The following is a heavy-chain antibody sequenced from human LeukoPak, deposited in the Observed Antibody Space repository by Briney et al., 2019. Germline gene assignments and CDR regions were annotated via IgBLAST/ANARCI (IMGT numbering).Heavy chain of an antibody. V-gene: IGHV4-39*07. CDR1: GGSISSSSYY. D-gene: IGHD3-3*01. CDR2: IYYSGST. CDR3: ARVKGAVLYYDFWSGYPYYFDY. Sequence: PSETLSLTCTVSGGSISSSSYYWGWIRQPPGKGLEWIGSIYYSGSTYYNPSLKSRVTISVDTSKNQFSLKLSSVTAADTAVYYCARVKGAVLYYDFWSGYPYYFDYWGQGTLVTVSS. J-gene: IGHJ4*02.